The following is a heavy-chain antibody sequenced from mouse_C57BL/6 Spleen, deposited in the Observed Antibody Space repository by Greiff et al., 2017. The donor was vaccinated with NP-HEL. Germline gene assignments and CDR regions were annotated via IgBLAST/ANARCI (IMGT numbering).Heavy chain of an antibody. J-gene: IGHJ4*01. V-gene: IGHV1-61*01. CDR2: IYPSDSET. CDR3: ARGASLSMDY. CDR1: GYTFTSYW. D-gene: IGHD3-1*01. Sequence: VQLQQSGAELVRPGSSVKLSCKASGYTFTSYWMDWVKQRPGQGLEWIGNIYPSDSETHYNQKFKDKATLTVDKSSSTAYMQLSSLTSEDSAVYYCARGASLSMDYWGQGTSVTVSS.